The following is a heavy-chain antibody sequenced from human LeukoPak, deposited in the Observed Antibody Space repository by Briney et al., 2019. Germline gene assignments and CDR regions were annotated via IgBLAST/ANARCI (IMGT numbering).Heavy chain of an antibody. D-gene: IGHD1-26*01. Sequence: SETLSLTCTVSGGSISSHYWSWIRQPPGKGLEWIGYIYYSGSTNYNPSLKSRVTISVDTSKNQFSLKLSSVTAADTAVYYCARDREPLGKGLFDPWGQGTLVTVSS. V-gene: IGHV4-59*11. J-gene: IGHJ5*02. CDR3: ARDREPLGKGLFDP. CDR2: IYYSGST. CDR1: GGSISSHY.